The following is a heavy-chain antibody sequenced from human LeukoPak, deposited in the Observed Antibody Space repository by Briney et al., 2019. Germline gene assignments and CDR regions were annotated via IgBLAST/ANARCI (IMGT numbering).Heavy chain of an antibody. CDR1: GFTFDDYA. V-gene: IGHV3-9*01. Sequence: GRSLRLSRAASGFTFDDYAMHWVRQAPGKGLEWVSGISWNSESVAYADSVKGRFTISRDNAKNSLYLQMNSLRAEDTALYYCAKDISAVAAAGIDYWGQGTLVTVSS. D-gene: IGHD6-13*01. J-gene: IGHJ4*02. CDR3: AKDISAVAAAGIDY. CDR2: ISWNSESV.